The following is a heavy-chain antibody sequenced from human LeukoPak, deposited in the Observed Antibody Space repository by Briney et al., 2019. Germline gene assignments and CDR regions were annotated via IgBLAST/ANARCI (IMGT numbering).Heavy chain of an antibody. J-gene: IGHJ4*02. V-gene: IGHV4-30-4*08. CDR2: IYYSGST. D-gene: IGHD5-24*01. CDR1: GGSISSNNYY. CDR3: ASSRDGYNPGRFDY. Sequence: PSETLSLTCTVSGGSISSNNYYWGWIRQPPGKGLEWIGYIYYSGSTYYNPSLKSRVTISVDTSKNQFSLKLSSVTAADTAVYYCASSRDGYNPGRFDYWGQGTLVTVSS.